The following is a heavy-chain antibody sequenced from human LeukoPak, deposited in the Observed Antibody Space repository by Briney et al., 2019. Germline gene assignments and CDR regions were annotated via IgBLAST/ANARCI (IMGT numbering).Heavy chain of an antibody. Sequence: PSETLSLTCTVSGGSISGSAYYWGWIRQPPGKGLEWIGSVFYSGSTSYNPSLKSRVTISGDTSKNQFSLRLTSVTVADTAVYYCARQRITMVRGVIKYYYGMDVWGQGTTVTVSS. V-gene: IGHV4-39*01. CDR3: ARQRITMVRGVIKYYYGMDV. CDR2: VFYSGST. D-gene: IGHD3-10*01. J-gene: IGHJ6*02. CDR1: GGSISGSAYY.